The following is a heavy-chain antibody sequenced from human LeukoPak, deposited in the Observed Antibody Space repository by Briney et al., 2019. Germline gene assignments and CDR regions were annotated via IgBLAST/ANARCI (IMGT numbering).Heavy chain of an antibody. J-gene: IGHJ4*02. CDR2: ISSSSSYI. CDR1: ASTFSIYS. V-gene: IGHV3-21*01. CDR3: ARDGSGWTLYYFNY. D-gene: IGHD6-19*01. Sequence: GRCLRLSCAASASTFSIYSTNWVRQAPGEGLEWVSSISSSSSYIYYADSVKGRFTISRDNAKNSLYLQMNSLRAEATAVYYCARDGSGWTLYYFNYWGQGTLVTVSS.